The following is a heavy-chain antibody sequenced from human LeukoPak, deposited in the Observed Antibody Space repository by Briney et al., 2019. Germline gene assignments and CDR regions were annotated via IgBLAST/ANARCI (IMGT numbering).Heavy chain of an antibody. V-gene: IGHV1-18*01. CDR2: ISAYNGNT. Sequence: ASVTVSCKASVYTFTSFDVTWVRQAPGQGLEWMGWISAYNGNTNYAQKLQGRVTMTTDTSTSTAYMELRSLRSDDTAVYYCARTYGSGSYYNGLIDYWGQGTLVTVSS. CDR3: ARTYGSGSYYNGLIDY. D-gene: IGHD3-10*01. CDR1: VYTFTSFD. J-gene: IGHJ4*02.